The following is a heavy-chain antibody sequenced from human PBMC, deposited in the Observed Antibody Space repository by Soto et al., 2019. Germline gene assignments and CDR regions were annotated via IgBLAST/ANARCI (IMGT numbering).Heavy chain of an antibody. CDR3: ARDLLYYYDSSGYYSYYYYYGMDV. V-gene: IGHV1-46*01. CDR1: GYTFTSYY. D-gene: IGHD3-22*01. Sequence: ASVKVSCKASGYTFTSYYMHWVRQAPGQGLEWMGIINPSGGSTSYAQKFQCRVTMTRDTSTSTVYMELSSLRSEDTAVYYCARDLLYYYDSSGYYSYYYYYGMDVWGQGTTVTVSS. CDR2: INPSGGST. J-gene: IGHJ6*02.